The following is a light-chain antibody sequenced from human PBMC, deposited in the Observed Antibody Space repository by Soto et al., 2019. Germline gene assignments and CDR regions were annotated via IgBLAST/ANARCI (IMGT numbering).Light chain of an antibody. V-gene: IGKV1-5*01. J-gene: IGKJ4*02. CDR1: QSISDS. Sequence: DIQMTQSPSTLSESVGDRVTITCRASQSISDSLALYQQKPGKAPNLLISDGSTLERGVPSRFSGSGSGTEFTLTISSLQPEDFATYYCQQHHSFPLTFGEGTKVEI. CDR2: DGS. CDR3: QQHHSFPLT.